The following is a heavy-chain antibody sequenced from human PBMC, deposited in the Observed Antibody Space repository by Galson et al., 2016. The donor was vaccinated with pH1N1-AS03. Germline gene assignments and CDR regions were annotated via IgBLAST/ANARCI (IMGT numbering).Heavy chain of an antibody. CDR3: ARGVSAGVDF. J-gene: IGHJ4*02. CDR1: GYTFTSND. D-gene: IGHD3-10*01. V-gene: IGHV1-8*01. CDR2: MNPNTGIT. Sequence: SVKVSCKASGYTFTSNDINWVRQATGQGLEWMGWMNPNTGITGYAQKFQGRVTMTRDISISTAYMELSSLGSEDTAAYFCARGVSAGVDFWGQGTLVTVSS.